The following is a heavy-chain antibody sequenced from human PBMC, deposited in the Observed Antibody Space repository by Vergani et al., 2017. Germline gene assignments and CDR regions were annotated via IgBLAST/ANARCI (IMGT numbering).Heavy chain of an antibody. V-gene: IGHV3-33*01. CDR3: ARELARQVGDFWSGYYGDY. CDR2: IWYDGSNK. D-gene: IGHD3-3*01. CDR1: GFTFSSYG. J-gene: IGHJ4*02. Sequence: QVQLVESGGGVVQPGRSLRLSCAASGFTFSSYGMHWVRQAPGKGLEWVAVIWYDGSNKYYADSVKGRFTISRDNSKNTLYLQMNSLRAEDTAVYYCARELARQVGDFWSGYYGDYWGQGTLVTVSS.